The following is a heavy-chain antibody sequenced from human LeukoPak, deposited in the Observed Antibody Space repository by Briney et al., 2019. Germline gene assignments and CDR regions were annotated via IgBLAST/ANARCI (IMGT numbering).Heavy chain of an antibody. CDR1: GYTFTNHG. J-gene: IGHJ4*02. Sequence: GASVTVSCKASGYTFTNHGISWVRQAPGQGLEWMGWISAYNGNTNYAQKFQGRVTMTRDTSITTAYMEMSRLRSDDTALYYCARSPHILTGENFDYWGQGTLVTVSS. CDR2: ISAYNGNT. CDR3: ARSPHILTGENFDY. D-gene: IGHD3-9*01. V-gene: IGHV1-18*01.